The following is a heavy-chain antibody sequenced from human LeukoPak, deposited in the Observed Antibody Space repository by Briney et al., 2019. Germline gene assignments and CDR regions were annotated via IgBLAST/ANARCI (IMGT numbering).Heavy chain of an antibody. CDR1: GFTFSDYW. Sequence: GSLRLSCVVSGFTFSDYWMGWVRQAPGKGLEWVANIKKDGSEKFYVDSVKGRLTISRDNAKNSLYLQMNSLRAEDTAVYYCASPGDWGQGTLVTVSS. CDR3: ASPGD. CDR2: IKKDGSEK. J-gene: IGHJ4*02. V-gene: IGHV3-7*01.